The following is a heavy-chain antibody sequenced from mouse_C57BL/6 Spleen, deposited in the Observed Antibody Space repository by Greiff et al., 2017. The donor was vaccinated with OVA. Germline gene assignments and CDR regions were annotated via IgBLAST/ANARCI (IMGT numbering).Heavy chain of an antibody. Sequence: DVMLVESGGGLVKPGGSLKLSCAASGFTFSSYTMSWVRQTPEKRLEWVATISGGGGNTYYPDSVKGRFTISRDNAKNTLYLQKSSLWSEDTALYYCARQGGYDGPTGYFDVWGTGTTVTVSS. V-gene: IGHV5-9*01. J-gene: IGHJ1*03. CDR2: ISGGGGNT. D-gene: IGHD2-3*01. CDR3: ARQGGYDGPTGYFDV. CDR1: GFTFSSYT.